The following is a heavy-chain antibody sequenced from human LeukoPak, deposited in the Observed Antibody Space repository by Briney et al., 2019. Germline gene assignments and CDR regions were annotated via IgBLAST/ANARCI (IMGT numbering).Heavy chain of an antibody. Sequence: SETLSLTCTVSGGSISSSSYYWGWIRQPPGKGLEWIGSIYYSGSTYYNPSLKSRVTISVDTSKNQFSLKLSSVTAADTAVYYCAKYYYGSGSYYTYWYFDLWGRGTLVTVSS. CDR3: AKYYYGSGSYYTYWYFDL. J-gene: IGHJ2*01. V-gene: IGHV4-39*01. D-gene: IGHD3-10*01. CDR1: GGSISSSSYY. CDR2: IYYSGST.